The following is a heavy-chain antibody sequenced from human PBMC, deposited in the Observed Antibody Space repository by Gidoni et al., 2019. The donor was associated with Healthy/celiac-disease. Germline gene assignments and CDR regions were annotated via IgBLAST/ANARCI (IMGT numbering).Heavy chain of an antibody. CDR3: ARDKGYGSGSYYNDHYFDY. D-gene: IGHD3-10*01. CDR2: IYYSGST. Sequence: QVQLQESGPGLVKPSETLSLTCTVSGGSLSSYYWSWIRQPPGKGLEWIGYIYYSGSTNYNPSLKSRVTISVDTSKNQFSLKLSSVTAADTAVYYCARDKGYGSGSYYNDHYFDYWGQGTLVTVSS. V-gene: IGHV4-59*01. CDR1: GGSLSSYY. J-gene: IGHJ4*02.